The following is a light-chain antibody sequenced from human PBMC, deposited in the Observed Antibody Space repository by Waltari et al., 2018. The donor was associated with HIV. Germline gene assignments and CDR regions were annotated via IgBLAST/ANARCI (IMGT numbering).Light chain of an antibody. CDR3: CSYAGSRTWV. J-gene: IGLJ3*02. CDR1: SSDVGGYNF. V-gene: IGLV2-23*02. CDR2: AVF. Sequence: QSALTQPASVSGLFGQSITVSCTGTSSDVGGYNFVSWYQQQPGKAPKLIIFAVFKRPALFSERFSGSRSGNTASLTVSGLQAEDEADYYCCSYAGSRTWVFGGGTTLTVL.